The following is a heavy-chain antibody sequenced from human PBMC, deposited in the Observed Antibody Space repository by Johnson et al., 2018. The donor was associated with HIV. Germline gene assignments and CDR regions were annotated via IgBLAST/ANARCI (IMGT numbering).Heavy chain of an antibody. CDR3: ARVPKDAFDI. CDR1: GFTVSGKY. V-gene: IGHV3-66*03. CDR2: IYSGGST. J-gene: IGHJ3*02. Sequence: EKLVESGGGLIQPGGSLRLSCAASGFTVSGKYMTWVRQAPGKGLEWVSLIYSGGSTYYPDSVKGRFTISRDSANNSLYLQMNSLRAEDTAVYYCARVPKDAFDIWGQGTMVTVSS.